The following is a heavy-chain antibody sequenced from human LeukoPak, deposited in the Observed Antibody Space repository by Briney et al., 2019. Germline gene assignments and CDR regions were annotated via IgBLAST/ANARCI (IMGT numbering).Heavy chain of an antibody. J-gene: IGHJ3*02. D-gene: IGHD3-10*01. CDR2: IDTSGSYI. CDR1: GFTFSSYP. CDR3: ARGRSITLLRGVAMSDGFDI. V-gene: IGHV3-21*01. Sequence: GGSLRLSCAASGFTFSSYPMSWVRQAPGKGLEWVSFIDTSGSYIYYGDSLKGRVTISRDNAKNSLYLQMNGLRAEDTAVYYCARGRSITLLRGVAMSDGFDIWGQGAMVTVSS.